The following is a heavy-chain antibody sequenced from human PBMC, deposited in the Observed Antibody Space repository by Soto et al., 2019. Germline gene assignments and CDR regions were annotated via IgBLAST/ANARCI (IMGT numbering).Heavy chain of an antibody. D-gene: IGHD4-4*01. CDR3: ARSPSWETTVAPYYFDY. CDR1: RYTFISYD. Sequence: QVQLVQSGAEVKKPGASVKVSCKASRYTFISYDINWVRQATGQGLEWMGWMNPKSANTGYAQNFQGRVTITRNTSISPAYMELSSLRSEDTAVYYCARSPSWETTVAPYYFDYWGQGTLVTVSS. J-gene: IGHJ4*02. V-gene: IGHV1-8*01. CDR2: MNPKSANT.